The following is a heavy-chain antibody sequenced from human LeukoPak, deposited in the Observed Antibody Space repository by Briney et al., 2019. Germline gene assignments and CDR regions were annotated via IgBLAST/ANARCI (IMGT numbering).Heavy chain of an antibody. CDR1: GYSFTSYW. J-gene: IGHJ6*03. V-gene: IGHV5-51*01. D-gene: IGHD3-10*01. CDR3: ASRGGPAPGNYYYMDV. CDR2: IYPGDSDT. Sequence: PGESLKISCKGSGYSFTSYWIGWVRQMPGKGLEWMGTIYPGDSDTRYSPSFQGQVTISADKFISTAYLQWSSLKASDTAMYYCASRGGPAPGNYYYMDVWGKGTTVTVSS.